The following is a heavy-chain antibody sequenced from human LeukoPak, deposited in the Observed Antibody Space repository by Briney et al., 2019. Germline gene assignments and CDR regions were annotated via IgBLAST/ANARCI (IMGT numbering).Heavy chain of an antibody. CDR1: GYTFTDYY. J-gene: IGHJ4*02. Sequence: ASVKVSRKASGYTFTDYYMHWVRQAPGRGLEWMGWINPNSGATNYAQKFQGRVTMTRDTSIRTAYMELSRLRSDDTAVYYCARAPTTVTTDGYWGQGTLVTVSS. CDR3: ARAPTTVTTDGY. CDR2: INPNSGAT. D-gene: IGHD4-17*01. V-gene: IGHV1-2*02.